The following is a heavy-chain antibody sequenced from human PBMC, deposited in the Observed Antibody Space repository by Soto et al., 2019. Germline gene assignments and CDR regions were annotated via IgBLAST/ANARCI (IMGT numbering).Heavy chain of an antibody. CDR2: IIPILGIA. Sequence: QVQLVQSGAEVKKPGSSVKVSCKASGGTFSSYTISWVRQAPGQGLEWMGRIIPILGIANYAQKFQGRVTITADKSTNTAYMELSSLRSEDTAVYYCARGIAVAGTGMGFGYWGQGTLVTGSS. D-gene: IGHD6-19*01. CDR1: GGTFSSYT. V-gene: IGHV1-69*02. CDR3: ARGIAVAGTGMGFGY. J-gene: IGHJ4*02.